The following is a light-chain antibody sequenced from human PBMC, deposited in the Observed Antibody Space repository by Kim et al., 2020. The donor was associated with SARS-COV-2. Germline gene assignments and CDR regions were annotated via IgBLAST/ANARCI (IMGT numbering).Light chain of an antibody. CDR2: HDS. CDR3: QAWDSSTYV. CDR1: KLGDKY. Sequence: ELTQPPSVSVSPGQTASITCSGDKLGDKYACWYQQKPGQSPVLLMYHDSKRPSGIPERFSGSNSGNTATLTISGTQAMDEADYYCQAWDSSTYVFGTG. V-gene: IGLV3-1*01. J-gene: IGLJ1*01.